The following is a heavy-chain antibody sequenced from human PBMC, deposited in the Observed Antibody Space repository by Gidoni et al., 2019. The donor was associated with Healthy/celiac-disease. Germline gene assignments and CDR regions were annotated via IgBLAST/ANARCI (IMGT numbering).Heavy chain of an antibody. V-gene: IGHV4-59*01. J-gene: IGHJ6*02. D-gene: IGHD2-15*01. CDR2: IYYSGST. Sequence: QVQLQESGPGLVKPSETLSLPCTVSGGSISSYYWSWIRQPPGKGLELVGYIYYSGSTNYNPSLKSRVTISVDTSKNQFSLKLSSVTAADTAVYYCARGRSGNYYYGMDVWGQGTTVTVSS. CDR3: ARGRSGNYYYGMDV. CDR1: GGSISSYY.